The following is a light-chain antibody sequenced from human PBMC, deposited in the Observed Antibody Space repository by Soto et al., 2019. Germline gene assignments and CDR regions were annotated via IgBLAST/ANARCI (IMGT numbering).Light chain of an antibody. CDR3: QSYDRSLRTYV. CDR1: SSNIGAGYD. J-gene: IGLJ1*01. V-gene: IGLV1-40*01. Sequence: QSVLTQPPSVSGAPGQRVTISCSGSSSNIGAGYDVNWYRQLSGTAPKLLIYGNSDRPSGVPDRFSGSKSGTSASLAINGLQAEDEADYFCQSYDRSLRTYVFGTATKLTVL. CDR2: GNS.